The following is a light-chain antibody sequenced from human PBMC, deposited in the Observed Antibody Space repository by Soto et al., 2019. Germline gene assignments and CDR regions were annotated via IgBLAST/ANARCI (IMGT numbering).Light chain of an antibody. CDR3: VQLVSSPPRT. J-gene: IGKJ1*01. Sequence: EIVLTQSPGTLSLSPGEKATLSCRASQSVGDTFLSWYQQKPGLAPRLLIYGVSNRATGIPDRFSGSGSGTDFILTISRLEPADFALYYCVQLVSSPPRTFGQGTKVEIK. CDR1: QSVGDTF. V-gene: IGKV3-20*01. CDR2: GVS.